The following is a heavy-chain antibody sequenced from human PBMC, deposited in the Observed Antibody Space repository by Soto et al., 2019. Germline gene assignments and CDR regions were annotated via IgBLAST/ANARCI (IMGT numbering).Heavy chain of an antibody. CDR3: AGGSGWLIDY. D-gene: IGHD6-19*01. CDR2: IKKDGSEK. CDR1: GFTFSSYL. Sequence: GGSLRLSCEASGFTFSSYLMNWVRQAPGKGLEWVAIIKKDGSEKYYVDSVKGRFTISRDNAKNSLYLQMNDLRAEDTAVYYCAGGSGWLIDYWGRGTLVTVSS. V-gene: IGHV3-7*03. J-gene: IGHJ4*02.